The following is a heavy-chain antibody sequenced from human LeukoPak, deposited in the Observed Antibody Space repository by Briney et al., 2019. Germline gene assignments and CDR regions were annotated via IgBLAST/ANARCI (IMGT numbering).Heavy chain of an antibody. CDR2: ISYDGSNK. CDR1: GFTFSSYG. Sequence: GGSLRLSCAASGFTFSSYGMHWVRQAPGKGLEWVAVISYDGSNKYYADSVKGRFTISRDNSKNTLYLQMNSLRAEDTAVYYCTRARGYSYGYIDYWGQGTLVTVSS. V-gene: IGHV3-30*03. D-gene: IGHD5-18*01. CDR3: TRARGYSYGYIDY. J-gene: IGHJ4*02.